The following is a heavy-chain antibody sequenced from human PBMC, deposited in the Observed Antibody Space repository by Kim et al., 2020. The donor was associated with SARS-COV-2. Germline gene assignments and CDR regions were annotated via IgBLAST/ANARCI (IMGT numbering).Heavy chain of an antibody. Sequence: ASVKVSCKASGYTFTSYAMNWVRQAPGQGLEWMGWINTNTGNPTYAQGFTGRFVFSLDTSVSTAYLQISSLKAEDTAVYYCARESKLAGRKYYYYGMDVWGQGTTVTVSS. J-gene: IGHJ6*02. D-gene: IGHD6-19*01. CDR1: GYTFTSYA. CDR3: ARESKLAGRKYYYYGMDV. CDR2: INTNTGNP. V-gene: IGHV7-4-1*02.